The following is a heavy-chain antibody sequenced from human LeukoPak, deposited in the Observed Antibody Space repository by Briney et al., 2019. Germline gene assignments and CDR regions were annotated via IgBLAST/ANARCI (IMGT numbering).Heavy chain of an antibody. V-gene: IGHV4-59*01. D-gene: IGHD3-10*01. CDR3: AATPRGVSWFDP. J-gene: IGHJ5*02. CDR2: IHYSGST. CDR1: GGSISSYY. Sequence: SETLSLTCTVSGGSISSYYWSWIRQPPGKGLEWIGYIHYSGSTNYNPSLKSRVTISVDTSKNQFSLKLSSVTAADTAVYYCAATPRGVSWFDPWGQGTLVTVSS.